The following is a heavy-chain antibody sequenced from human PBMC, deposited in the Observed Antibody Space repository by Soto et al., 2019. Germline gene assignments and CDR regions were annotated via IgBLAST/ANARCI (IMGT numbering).Heavy chain of an antibody. CDR1: GYTFTSYA. Sequence: QVQLVQSGAEVKKPGASVKVSCKASGYTFTSYAMHCVRQSPGQRLDWMGWINAGNGNTKYSQKCQGRVTITRDTSASTAYMELSSLRSEDTAVYYCARDRGWLQPPYFDLCGRGTLVTVSS. D-gene: IGHD3-10*01. CDR3: ARDRGWLQPPYFDL. V-gene: IGHV1-3*01. CDR2: INAGNGNT. J-gene: IGHJ2*01.